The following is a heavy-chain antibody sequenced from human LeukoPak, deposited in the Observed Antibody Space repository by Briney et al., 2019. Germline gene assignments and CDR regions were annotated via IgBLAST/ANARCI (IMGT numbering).Heavy chain of an antibody. Sequence: SVKVSCKASGGTFSNYAISWVRQAPGQGLEWMGGIIPVFGTANYAQKFQGRVTITADESTSTAYMELSSLRSEDTAVYYCARDLDLKSRAFDIWGQGTMVTVSS. V-gene: IGHV1-69*13. CDR2: IIPVFGTA. CDR3: ARDLDLKSRAFDI. CDR1: GGTFSNYA. J-gene: IGHJ3*02.